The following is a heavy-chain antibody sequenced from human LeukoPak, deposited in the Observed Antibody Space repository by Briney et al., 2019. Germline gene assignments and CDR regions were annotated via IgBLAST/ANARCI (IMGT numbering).Heavy chain of an antibody. J-gene: IGHJ5*02. D-gene: IGHD3-22*01. V-gene: IGHV1-2*02. CDR3: ARDQGHYYDSSGHDP. CDR1: GYTFTGCY. Sequence: ASVKVSCKASGYTFTGCYMHWVRQAPGQGLEWMGWINPNSGGTNYAQKFQGRVTMTRDTSISTAYMELSRLRSDDTAVYYCARDQGHYYDSSGHDPWGQGTLVTVSS. CDR2: INPNSGGT.